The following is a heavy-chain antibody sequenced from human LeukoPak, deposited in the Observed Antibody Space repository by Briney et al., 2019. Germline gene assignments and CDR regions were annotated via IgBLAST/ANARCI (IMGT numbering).Heavy chain of an antibody. CDR2: IGGGGDRV. J-gene: IGHJ4*02. Sequence: GRTPRPSRAASGVSSTNDAMTWGPQAPGQGREWVSIIGGGGDRVYSIESVKGRFTVSRDNSENTLHMQMNSLRAEDTAVYYCARGQSSYGSGNHYYYYFDYWGQGTLVTVSS. CDR3: ARGQSSYGSGNHYYYYFDY. CDR1: GVSSTNDA. D-gene: IGHD3-10*01. V-gene: IGHV3-23*01.